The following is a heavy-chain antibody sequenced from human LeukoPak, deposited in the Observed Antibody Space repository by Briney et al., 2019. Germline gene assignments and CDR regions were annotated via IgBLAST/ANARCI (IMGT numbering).Heavy chain of an antibody. CDR2: ISSSGSTI. CDR3: LGTSYGMDV. V-gene: IGHV3-48*04. D-gene: IGHD2-2*01. CDR1: GFTFSSYW. J-gene: IGHJ6*02. Sequence: GGSLRLSCAASGFTFSSYWMSWVRQAPGKGLEWVSYISSSGSTIYYADSVKGRFTISRDNAKNSLYLQMNSPRAEDTAVYYCLGTSYGMDVWGQGTTVTVSS.